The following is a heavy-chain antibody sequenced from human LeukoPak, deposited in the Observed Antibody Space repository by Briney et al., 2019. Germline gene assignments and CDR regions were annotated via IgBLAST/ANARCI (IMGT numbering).Heavy chain of an antibody. J-gene: IGHJ4*02. D-gene: IGHD6-19*01. CDR1: GYPFISYD. Sequence: ASVKVSCKASGYPFISYDINWVRQATGQGLEWMGWMNPNSGNTGYAQRFQGRVTMTRNTSISTAYMEVSSPRSEDTAMYFCARGRGYSNGWFEADDYWGQGTLVTVSS. CDR3: ARGRGYSNGWFEADDY. CDR2: MNPNSGNT. V-gene: IGHV1-8*01.